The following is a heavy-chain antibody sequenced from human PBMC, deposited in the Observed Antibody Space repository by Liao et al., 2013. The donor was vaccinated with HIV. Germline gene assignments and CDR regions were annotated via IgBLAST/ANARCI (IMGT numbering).Heavy chain of an antibody. Sequence: QVQLQESGPGLVKPSQTLSLTCTVSGGSISSGSYYWSWIRQPAGKGLEWIGRIYTSGSTNYNPSLKSRVTISVDTSKNQFSLKLSSVTAADTAVYYCARVVADAFDIWGQGTMVTVSS. J-gene: IGHJ3*02. CDR1: GGSISSGSYY. CDR3: ARVVADAFDI. V-gene: IGHV4-61*02. CDR2: IYTSGST. D-gene: IGHD2-15*01.